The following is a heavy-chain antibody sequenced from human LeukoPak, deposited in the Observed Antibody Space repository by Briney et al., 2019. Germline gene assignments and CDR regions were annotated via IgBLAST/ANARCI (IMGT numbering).Heavy chain of an antibody. Sequence: AASVKVSCKASGYTFTSYGISWVRQAPGQGLEWMGWINPNSGGTNYAQKFQGRVTMTRDTSISTAYMELSRLRSDDTAVYYCARESSSGWPQVAFDIWGQGTMVTVSS. D-gene: IGHD6-19*01. J-gene: IGHJ3*02. CDR1: GYTFTSYG. V-gene: IGHV1-2*02. CDR2: INPNSGGT. CDR3: ARESSSGWPQVAFDI.